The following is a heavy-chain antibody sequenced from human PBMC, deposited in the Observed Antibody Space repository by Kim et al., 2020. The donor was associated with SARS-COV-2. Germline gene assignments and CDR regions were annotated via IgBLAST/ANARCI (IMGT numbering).Heavy chain of an antibody. CDR3: TRGPSRSSGVKNWFDP. V-gene: IGHV1-8*01. Sequence: ASVKVSCKASGYTFTSYDINWVRQATGQGLEWMGWMNPNSGNTGYTQRFQGRVAMTRNTSISTAYMELSSLRSEDTAVYYCTRGPSRSSGVKNWFDPWGQGTLVTVSS. CDR2: MNPNSGNT. J-gene: IGHJ5*02. CDR1: GYTFTSYD. D-gene: IGHD6-6*01.